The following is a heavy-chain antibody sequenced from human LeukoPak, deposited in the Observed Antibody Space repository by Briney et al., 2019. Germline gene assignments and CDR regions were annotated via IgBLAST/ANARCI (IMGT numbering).Heavy chain of an antibody. J-gene: IGHJ4*02. CDR3: AREGRVSGYDFDC. CDR2: INSDGSSI. D-gene: IGHD5-12*01. Sequence: GGPLSLSCAASGFTFSSYWRHWVRQAPGKGLVWVSRINSDGSSITYADSVKGRFTISRDNAKNTLCLQMNSLRVEDTAVYYCAREGRVSGYDFDCWGQGTLVTVSS. V-gene: IGHV3-74*03. CDR1: GFTFSSYW.